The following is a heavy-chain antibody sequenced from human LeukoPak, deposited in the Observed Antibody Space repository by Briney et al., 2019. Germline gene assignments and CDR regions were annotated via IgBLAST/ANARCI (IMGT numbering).Heavy chain of an antibody. CDR2: IYPGDSDT. J-gene: IGHJ5*02. CDR3: AKGGSGSYLWFDP. V-gene: IGHV5-51*01. Sequence: GESLKISCKVSGYSFTSYWIGWVRQMPGKGLEWLGIIYPGDSDTRYSTSFQGEVTISADKSISTAYLQWSSLKASDTAMYYCAKGGSGSYLWFDPWGQGTLVTVSS. CDR1: GYSFTSYW. D-gene: IGHD3-10*01.